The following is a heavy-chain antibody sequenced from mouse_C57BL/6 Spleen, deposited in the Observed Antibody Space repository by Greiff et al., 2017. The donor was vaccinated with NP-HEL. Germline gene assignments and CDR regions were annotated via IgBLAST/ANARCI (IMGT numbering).Heavy chain of an antibody. D-gene: IGHD1-1*01. J-gene: IGHJ4*01. V-gene: IGHV1-18*01. CDR3: ARGYYYGSSHYYAMDY. CDR2: INPNNGGT. Sequence: EVQLQQSGPELVKPGASVKIPCKASGYTFTDYNMDWVKQSHGKSLEWIGDINPNNGGTIYNQKFKGKATLTVDKSSSTAYMELRSLTSEDTAVYYCARGYYYGSSHYYAMDYWGQGTSVTVSS. CDR1: GYTFTDYN.